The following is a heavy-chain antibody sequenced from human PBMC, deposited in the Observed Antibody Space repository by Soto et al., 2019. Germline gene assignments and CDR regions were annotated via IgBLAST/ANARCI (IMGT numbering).Heavy chain of an antibody. V-gene: IGHV4-30-2*01. Sequence: QLQLQESGSGLVKPSQTLSLTCAVSGGSISSGGYSWSWIRQPPGKGLEWIGYIYHSGSTYYNPSLKSRVTISVDRSKNQFSLKLSFVTAGDTAGYYWGRGGTMVRGVFSRFDPWGQGTLGTVSS. J-gene: IGHJ5*02. CDR2: IYHSGST. CDR1: GGSISSGGYS. CDR3: GRGGTMVRGVFSRFDP. D-gene: IGHD3-10*01.